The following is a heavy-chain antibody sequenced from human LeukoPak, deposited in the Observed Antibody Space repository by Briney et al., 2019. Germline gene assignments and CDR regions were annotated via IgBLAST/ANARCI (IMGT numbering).Heavy chain of an antibody. V-gene: IGHV4-39*01. J-gene: IGHJ3*02. CDR1: GGSISSSSYY. Sequence: SETLSLTCTVSGGSISSSSYYWGWIRQPPGKGLAWIGSIYYSGSTYYNPSLKSRVTISVDTSKNQFSLKLSSVTAADTAVYYCARVGGDSSGWRNAFDIWGQGTMVTVSS. CDR2: IYYSGST. CDR3: ARVGGDSSGWRNAFDI. D-gene: IGHD6-19*01.